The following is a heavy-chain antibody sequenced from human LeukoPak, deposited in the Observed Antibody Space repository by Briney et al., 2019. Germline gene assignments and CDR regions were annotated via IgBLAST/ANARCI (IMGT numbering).Heavy chain of an antibody. J-gene: IGHJ3*02. CDR2: ISYDGSNK. Sequence: GGSLRLSCAASGFTFSTYNMNWVRQAPGKGLEWVAVISYDGSNKYYADSVKGRFTISRDNSKNTLYLQMNSLRAENTAVYYCARDDYYDSSGYYSLGIWGQGTMVTVSS. D-gene: IGHD3-22*01. CDR3: ARDDYYDSSGYYSLGI. V-gene: IGHV3-30*03. CDR1: GFTFSTYN.